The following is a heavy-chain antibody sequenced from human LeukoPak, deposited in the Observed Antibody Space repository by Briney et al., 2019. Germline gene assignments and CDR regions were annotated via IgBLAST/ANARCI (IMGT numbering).Heavy chain of an antibody. D-gene: IGHD2-8*02. CDR1: GFTFSSYA. J-gene: IGHJ3*02. CDR2: ISGSGGST. V-gene: IGHV3-23*01. Sequence: GGSLRLSCAASGFTFSSYAMSWVRQAPGKGLEWVSAISGSGGSTYYADSVKGRFTISRDNSKNTLYLQMNSLRAEDTAVYYCAKAAHIVLVVYAIPADDAFDIWGQGTMVTVSS. CDR3: AKAAHIVLVVYAIPADDAFDI.